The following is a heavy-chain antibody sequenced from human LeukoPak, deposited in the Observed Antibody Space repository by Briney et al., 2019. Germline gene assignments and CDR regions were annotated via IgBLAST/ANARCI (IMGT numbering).Heavy chain of an antibody. V-gene: IGHV1-18*01. CDR3: ARVVGAFVVAPAAIDY. J-gene: IGHJ4*02. Sequence: ASVKVSCKASGYTFTSYGISWVRQAPGQGLEWMGWISAYNGNTNYAQKLQGRVTMTTDTSTSTAYMELRSLRSDDTAVYYCARVVGAFVVAPAAIDYWGQGTLVTVSS. CDR1: GYTFTSYG. D-gene: IGHD2-2*01. CDR2: ISAYNGNT.